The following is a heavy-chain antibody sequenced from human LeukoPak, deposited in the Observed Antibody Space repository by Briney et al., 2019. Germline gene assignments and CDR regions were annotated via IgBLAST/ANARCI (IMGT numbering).Heavy chain of an antibody. CDR2: IYSGGST. J-gene: IGHJ4*02. Sequence: GGSLRLSCAASGFTVSSNYMSWVRQAPGKGLEWVSVIYSGGSTYYADSVKSRFTISRDNSKNTLHLQMNSRRAEDTAVYYCLGHFDYWGQRTLVTASS. V-gene: IGHV3-66*01. CDR1: GFTVSSNY. CDR3: LGHFDY.